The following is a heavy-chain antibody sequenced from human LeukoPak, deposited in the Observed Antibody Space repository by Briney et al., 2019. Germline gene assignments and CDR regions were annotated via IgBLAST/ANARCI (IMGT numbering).Heavy chain of an antibody. CDR2: INPNSGGT. V-gene: IGHV1-2*02. J-gene: IGHJ5*02. CDR3: ARDLVTTRGWFDP. Sequence: ASVKISCKASGYTFTGYYMHWVRQAPGQGLEWKGWINPNSGGTNYAQKFQGRVTMTRDTSISTAYMELRSLRSDDTAIYYCARDLVTTRGWFDPWGQGTLVTVTS. CDR1: GYTFTGYY. D-gene: IGHD2-21*02.